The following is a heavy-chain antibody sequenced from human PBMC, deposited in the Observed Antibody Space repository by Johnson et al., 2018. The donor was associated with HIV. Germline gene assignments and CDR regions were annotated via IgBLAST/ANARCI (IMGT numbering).Heavy chain of an antibody. CDR1: GFIFRNYG. Sequence: QVQLVESGGGVVQPWGSLRLSCAASGFIFRNYGMHWVRQAPGNGLEWVAFIRNDGRNKNYGDSVKGRFTISRDNSKNTLYLQMNSLRAEDTAVYYCAKVGAFTFGGVIVLPSVAFDIWGQGTMVTVSS. CDR2: IRNDGRNK. V-gene: IGHV3-30*02. CDR3: AKVGAFTFGGVIVLPSVAFDI. J-gene: IGHJ3*02. D-gene: IGHD3-16*02.